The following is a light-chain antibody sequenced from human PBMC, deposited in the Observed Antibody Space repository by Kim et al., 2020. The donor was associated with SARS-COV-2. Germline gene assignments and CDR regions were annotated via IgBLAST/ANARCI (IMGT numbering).Light chain of an antibody. V-gene: IGLV2-14*01. CDR1: SSDVGGYNY. CDR2: DVS. J-gene: IGLJ3*02. CDR3: SSYTSSSTWV. Sequence: LPASVSGSPGQSITISCTGTSSDVGGYNYVSWYQQHPGKAPKLMIYDVSNRPSGVSNRFSGSKSGNTASLTISGLQAEDETDYYCSSYTSSSTWV.